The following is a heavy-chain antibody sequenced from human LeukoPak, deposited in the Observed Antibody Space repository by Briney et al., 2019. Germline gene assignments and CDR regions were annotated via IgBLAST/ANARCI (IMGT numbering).Heavy chain of an antibody. CDR2: INPNSGDI. J-gene: IGHJ6*03. CDR1: GYTFTSYC. V-gene: IGHV1-2*02. Sequence: GASVTVPCTASGYTFTSYCMHWVRQAPGKGLEWMAWINPNSGDINYAQTLQGRFTMTRDTSISTAYMELSSLRSDDTAVYYCARDSCGFARIEDYYYMDVWGKGTMVTVSS. D-gene: IGHD6-25*01. CDR3: ARDSCGFARIEDYYYMDV.